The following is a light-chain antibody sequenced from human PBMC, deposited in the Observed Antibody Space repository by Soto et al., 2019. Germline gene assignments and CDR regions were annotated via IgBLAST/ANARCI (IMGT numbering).Light chain of an antibody. J-gene: IGKJ2*01. CDR2: GAS. CDR3: QQYSSSPYT. Sequence: EIVLTQSPGTLSLSPGERATLSCRASQSVISSYLAWYQQRPGQAPRLLIYGASSRVTGIPDKFSGSGSGKDFTLTISSLEPDDFAVYYCQQYSSSPYTFGQGTKLEI. V-gene: IGKV3-20*01. CDR1: QSVISSY.